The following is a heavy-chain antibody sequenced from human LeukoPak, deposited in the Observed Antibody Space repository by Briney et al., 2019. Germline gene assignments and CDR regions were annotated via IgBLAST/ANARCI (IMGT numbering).Heavy chain of an antibody. CDR1: GFTFSSYE. D-gene: IGHD3-22*01. V-gene: IGHV3-66*01. Sequence: GGSLRLSCAASGFTFSSYEMNWVRQAPGKGLEWVSVIYSGGSTYYADSVKGRFTISRDNSKNTLYLQMNSLRAEDTAVYYCARDLDSSTYYQGFDYWGQGTLVTVSS. CDR2: IYSGGST. J-gene: IGHJ4*02. CDR3: ARDLDSSTYYQGFDY.